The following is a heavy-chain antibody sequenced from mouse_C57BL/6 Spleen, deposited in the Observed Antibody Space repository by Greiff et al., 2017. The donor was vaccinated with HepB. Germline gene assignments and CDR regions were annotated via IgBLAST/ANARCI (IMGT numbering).Heavy chain of an antibody. CDR3: ASEVLLTTY. Sequence: VKLQESGPGLVAPSQSLSITCTVSGFSLTSYGVDWVRQSPGKGLEWLGVIWGVGSTNYNSALKSRLSISKDNSKSQVFLKMNSLQTDDTAMYYCASEVLLTTYWGQGTLVTVSA. CDR1: GFSLTSYG. CDR2: IWGVGST. V-gene: IGHV2-6*01. J-gene: IGHJ3*01. D-gene: IGHD1-1*01.